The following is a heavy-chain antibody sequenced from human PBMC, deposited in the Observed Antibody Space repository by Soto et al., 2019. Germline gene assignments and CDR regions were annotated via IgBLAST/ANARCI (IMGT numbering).Heavy chain of an antibody. Sequence: GGSLRRSCAASVFSFSSYCMSWVRQAPGKGLEWVANIRQDGSQIYYLGSVKGRFTISRDNAKNSLYLQMNSLRAEDTAVYYCARLQWPSKGAFDIWGQGTMVTVSS. D-gene: IGHD6-19*01. CDR3: ARLQWPSKGAFDI. CDR1: VFSFSSYC. J-gene: IGHJ3*02. CDR2: IRQDGSQI. V-gene: IGHV3-7*03.